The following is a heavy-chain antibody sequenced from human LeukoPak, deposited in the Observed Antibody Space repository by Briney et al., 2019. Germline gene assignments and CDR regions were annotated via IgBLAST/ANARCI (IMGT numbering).Heavy chain of an antibody. CDR3: AKALHDYAPYYFDY. CDR2: IXXX. V-gene: IGHV3-23*01. J-gene: IGHJ4*02. Sequence: GGSLRLSCAASGFTFSSYAMSWVRQAPGKGLEWVSAIXXXXTIXXXXXKXXXXLQMNSLRAEDTAVYYCAKALHDYAPYYFDYWGQGTLVTVSS. CDR1: GFTFSSYA. D-gene: IGHD4-17*01.